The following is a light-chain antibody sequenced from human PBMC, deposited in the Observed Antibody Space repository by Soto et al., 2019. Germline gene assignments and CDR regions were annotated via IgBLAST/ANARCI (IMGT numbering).Light chain of an antibody. CDR1: SGDIGSYNR. CDR2: EVT. J-gene: IGLJ1*01. Sequence: QSVLTQPASVSGSPGQSITISCTGTSGDIGSYNRVSWYQQHPGKAPKLIIYEVTDRPSGVSNRFSGSKSGNTASLPISGLQAEDEDEYYCSSYTNITTRACVFGTGTKVTVL. V-gene: IGLV2-14*01. CDR3: SSYTNITTRACV.